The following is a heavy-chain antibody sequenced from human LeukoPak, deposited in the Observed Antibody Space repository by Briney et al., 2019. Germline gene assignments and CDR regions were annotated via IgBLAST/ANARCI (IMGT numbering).Heavy chain of an antibody. Sequence: ASVKVSCKASGGTFSSYAISWVRQAPGQGLEWMGRIIPIFGTANYAQKFQGRVTITTDESTSTAYMELSSLRSEDTAVYYCARAGGGYQLIFDYWGQGTLVTVSS. CDR2: IIPIFGTA. J-gene: IGHJ4*02. D-gene: IGHD2-2*01. CDR3: ARAGGGYQLIFDY. V-gene: IGHV1-69*05. CDR1: GGTFSSYA.